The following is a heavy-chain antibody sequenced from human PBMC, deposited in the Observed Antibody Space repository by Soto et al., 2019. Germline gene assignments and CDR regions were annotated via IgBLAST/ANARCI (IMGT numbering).Heavy chain of an antibody. Sequence: GSLGLSCNCSGFSFSEHAMTWVRQAPGKGLEWVGFIRNTPYGGTTDYAASVRGRFTISRDDSESIAYLQMNSLKTEDSGVYYCSRGSFGYYGPWGPGTLVTVSS. J-gene: IGHJ5*02. CDR2: IRNTPYGGTT. CDR1: GFSFSEHA. V-gene: IGHV3-49*04. D-gene: IGHD2-2*03. CDR3: SRGSFGYYGP.